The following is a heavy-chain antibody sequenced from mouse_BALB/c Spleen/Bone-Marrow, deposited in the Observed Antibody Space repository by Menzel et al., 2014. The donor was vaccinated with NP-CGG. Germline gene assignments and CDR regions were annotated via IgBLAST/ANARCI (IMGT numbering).Heavy chain of an antibody. CDR3: AREGYGNSYYFDY. CDR2: IYPGSGNT. CDR1: GYTFTDYY. V-gene: IGHV1-84*02. D-gene: IGHD2-10*02. Sequence: QVQLKESGPELVKPGASVKISCKASGYTFTDYYINWVKQKPGQGLEWIGWIYPGSGNTKYNEKFKGKATLTVDTSSRTAYMQLSSLTSEDTAVYFCAREGYGNSYYFDYWGQGTTLTVSS. J-gene: IGHJ2*01.